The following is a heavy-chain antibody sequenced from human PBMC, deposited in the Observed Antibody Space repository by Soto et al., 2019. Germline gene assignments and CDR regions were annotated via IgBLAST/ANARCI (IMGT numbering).Heavy chain of an antibody. CDR2: IKGDGSEK. V-gene: IGHV3-7*01. CDR3: ASPLL. Sequence: EVQMVESGGGLVQPGGSLRLSCAASGFTFSSYWMYWVRQAPGKGLEWVANIKGDGSEKNYVESVKGRFTISRDNAKNSLYLQMNRLRVEETAVYYCASPLLRGQGTLVTVSS. J-gene: IGHJ4*02. CDR1: GFTFSSYW.